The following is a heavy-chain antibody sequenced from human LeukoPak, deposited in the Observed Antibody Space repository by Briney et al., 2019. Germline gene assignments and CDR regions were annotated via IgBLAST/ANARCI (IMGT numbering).Heavy chain of an antibody. CDR2: IRYDGSNK. CDR1: GFTFSSYG. V-gene: IGHV3-30*02. J-gene: IGHJ6*03. CDR3: AKPPNYYGSGSYGYMDV. Sequence: GGSLRLSCAASGFTFSSYGMHWVRQAPGKGLEWVAFIRYDGSNKYYADSVKGRFTISRDNSKNTLYLQMHSLRAEDTAVYYCAKPPNYYGSGSYGYMDVWGKGTTVTVSS. D-gene: IGHD3-10*01.